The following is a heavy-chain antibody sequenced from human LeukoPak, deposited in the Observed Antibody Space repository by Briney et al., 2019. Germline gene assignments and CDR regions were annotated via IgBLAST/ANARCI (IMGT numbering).Heavy chain of an antibody. Sequence: GGSLRLSCAASGFTFSSYAMSWVRQAPGKGLEWVSAISGSGGSTYYADSVKGRFTISRDNSKNTLYLQMGSLRAEDMAVYYCARVAYYYYYYMDVWGKGTTVTVSS. CDR1: GFTFSSYA. CDR2: ISGSGGST. J-gene: IGHJ6*03. CDR3: ARVAYYYYYYMDV. V-gene: IGHV3-23*01.